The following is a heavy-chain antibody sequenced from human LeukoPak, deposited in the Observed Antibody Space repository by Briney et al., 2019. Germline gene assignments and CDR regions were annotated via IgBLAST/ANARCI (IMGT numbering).Heavy chain of an antibody. D-gene: IGHD1-7*01. CDR3: ARDGSELGDY. CDR1: GFTFSSYG. Sequence: GGSLRLSCAASGFTFSSYGMHWVRQAPGKGPEWVAVIWFDGSNKYYADSVKGRFTISRDNSKNTLYLQMNSLRAEDTAVYYCARDGSELGDYWGQGTLVTVSS. J-gene: IGHJ4*02. CDR2: IWFDGSNK. V-gene: IGHV3-33*01.